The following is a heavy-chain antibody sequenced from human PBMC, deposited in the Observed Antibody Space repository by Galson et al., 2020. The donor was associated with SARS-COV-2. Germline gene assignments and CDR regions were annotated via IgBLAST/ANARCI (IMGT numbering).Heavy chain of an antibody. J-gene: IGHJ3*02. CDR1: GFSLTSSGMR. CDR2: IDGDGDK. Sequence: SGPTLVKPTQTLTLTCSFSGFSLTSSGMRVSWIRQPPGKAMEWLARIDGDGDKFYSTSLKTRLTISKDTSKNQVILTMTNMDPVDTATYYCARIQSGDGAFDIWGQGTMVTVSS. D-gene: IGHD3-10*01. CDR3: ARIQSGDGAFDI. V-gene: IGHV2-70*04.